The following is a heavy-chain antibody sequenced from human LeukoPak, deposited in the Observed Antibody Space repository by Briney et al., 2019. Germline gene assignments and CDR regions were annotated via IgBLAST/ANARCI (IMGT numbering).Heavy chain of an antibody. CDR3: AHSLTPSAHYCDSSGYFLPYFDY. CDR1: GFSLRTSGVG. V-gene: IGHV2-5*02. J-gene: IGHJ4*02. Sequence: ESGPTLVNPTQTLTLTCTFSGFSLRTSGVGVGWIRQPPGKALEWLAPIYWDDDKRYSPSLKSRLTITKDTSKNRVVLTMTNMDPVDTATYYCAHSLTPSAHYCDSSGYFLPYFDYWGQGTLVTVSS. D-gene: IGHD3-22*01. CDR2: IYWDDDK.